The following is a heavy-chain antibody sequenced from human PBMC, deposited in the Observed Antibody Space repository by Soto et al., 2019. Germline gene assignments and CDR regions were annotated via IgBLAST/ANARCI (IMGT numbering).Heavy chain of an antibody. CDR1: GGSISSYY. V-gene: IGHV4-59*01. CDR3: ARLWGWDSDY. J-gene: IGHJ4*02. CDR2: IYYSGST. Sequence: SETLSLTCTVSGGSISSYYWSWIRQPPGKGLEWIGYIYYSGSTNYNPSLKSRVTISVDTSKNQFSLKLSSVTAADTAVYYCARLWGWDSDYWGQGTLVTGSS. D-gene: IGHD2-21*01.